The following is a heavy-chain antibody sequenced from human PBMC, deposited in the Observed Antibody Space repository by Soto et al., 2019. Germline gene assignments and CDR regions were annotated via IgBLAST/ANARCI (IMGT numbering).Heavy chain of an antibody. CDR2: IIPMLGTT. CDR3: ATTIHHDYSVPGPITYYGVDV. V-gene: IGHV1-69*05. D-gene: IGHD4-4*01. CDR1: GGSFNRFG. J-gene: IGHJ6*02. Sequence: VQLVQSGTELQKPGTSVNVSCKTSGGSFNRFGLSWVRQAPGQGLEWMGWIIPMLGTTKYAQRFQGRVTLMSDEAASTACMVLSSLRSEDTAVYYCATTIHHDYSVPGPITYYGVDVWGQGTKVSVS.